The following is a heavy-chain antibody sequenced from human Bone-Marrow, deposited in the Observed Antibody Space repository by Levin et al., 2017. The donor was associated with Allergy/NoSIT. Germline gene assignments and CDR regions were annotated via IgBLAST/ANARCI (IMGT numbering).Heavy chain of an antibody. V-gene: IGHV3-23*01. CDR3: AKLYYYDSSGYEEAGVDY. CDR2: ISGSGGST. J-gene: IGHJ4*02. Sequence: GGSLRLSCAASGFTFSSYAMSWVRQAPGKGLEWVSAISGSGGSTYYADSVKGRFTISRDNSKNTLYLQMNSLRAEDTAVYYCAKLYYYDSSGYEEAGVDYWGQGTLVTVSS. CDR1: GFTFSSYA. D-gene: IGHD3-22*01.